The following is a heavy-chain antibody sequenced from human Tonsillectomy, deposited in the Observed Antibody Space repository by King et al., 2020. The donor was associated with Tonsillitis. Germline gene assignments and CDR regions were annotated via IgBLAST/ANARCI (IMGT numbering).Heavy chain of an antibody. J-gene: IGHJ3*02. CDR3: ARHRGGGTTEDAFDI. CDR2: IYSGGST. D-gene: IGHD1-7*01. V-gene: IGHV3-66*04. CDR1: GFTVSGNY. Sequence: VQLVESGGGLVQPGGSLRVSCAASGFTVSGNYMSWLRQAPGKGLEWVSVIYSGGSTYYADSVKGRFTISRDNSKNTLYLQMNSLRAEDNALYYCARHRGGGTTEDAFDICGQGTMVTVSS.